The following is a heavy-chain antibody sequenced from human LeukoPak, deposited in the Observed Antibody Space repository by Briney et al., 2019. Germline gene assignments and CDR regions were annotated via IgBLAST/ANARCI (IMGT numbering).Heavy chain of an antibody. V-gene: IGHV3-33*01. J-gene: IGHJ4*02. CDR1: GVILSTRG. Sequence: PGGSLRLSCAASGVILSTRGMHWVRQAPGKGLEWVAGMWYDGSREDYADSVKGRFTISRDMSKNTLNLQMNSLRVEDTAMFYCARDLSFGSLDFRGQGTLVTVSS. D-gene: IGHD1-26*01. CDR3: ARDLSFGSLDF. CDR2: MWYDGSRE.